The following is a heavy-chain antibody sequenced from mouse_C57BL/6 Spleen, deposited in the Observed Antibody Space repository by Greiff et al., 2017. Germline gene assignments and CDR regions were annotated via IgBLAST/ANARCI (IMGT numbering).Heavy chain of an antibody. CDR2: IYPGSGST. Sequence: QVQLQQPGAELVKPGASVKMSCKASGYTFPSYWITWVKQRPGQGLEWIGDIYPGSGSTNYNEKFKSKATLTVDTSSSTAYMQLSSLTSEDSAVYYYARVSANWDVRRYSDYCGQGTTLSVSS. J-gene: IGHJ2*01. CDR1: GYTFPSYW. D-gene: IGHD4-1*01. CDR3: ARVSANWDVRRYSDY. V-gene: IGHV1-55*01.